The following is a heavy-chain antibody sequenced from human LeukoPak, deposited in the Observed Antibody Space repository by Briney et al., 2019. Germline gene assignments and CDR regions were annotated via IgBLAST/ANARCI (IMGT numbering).Heavy chain of an antibody. CDR2: INAGNGNT. CDR1: GYTFTSYA. CDR3: ARDPREGGSGWHGYFDY. V-gene: IGHV1-3*03. Sequence: ASVKVSCKASGYTFTSYAMHWVRQAPGQRLEWMGWINAGNGNTKYSQEFQGRVTITRDTSTSTVYMELSSLRSEDTAVYYCARDPREGGSGWHGYFDYWGQGTLVTVSS. J-gene: IGHJ4*02. D-gene: IGHD6-19*01.